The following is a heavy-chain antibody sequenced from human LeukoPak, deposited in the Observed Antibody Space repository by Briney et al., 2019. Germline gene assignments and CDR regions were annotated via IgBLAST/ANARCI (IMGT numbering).Heavy chain of an antibody. Sequence: GSLRLSCTASGFTFSSYAMSWVRQAPGKGLEWIGCIYYSGSTYYNPSLKSRVTISVDTSKNQFSLKLSSVTAADTAVYYCARRSAPYYDSSGYPPYYFDYWGQGTLVTVSS. D-gene: IGHD3-22*01. J-gene: IGHJ4*02. CDR2: IYYSGST. CDR3: ARRSAPYYDSSGYPPYYFDY. CDR1: GFTFSSYA. V-gene: IGHV4-39*01.